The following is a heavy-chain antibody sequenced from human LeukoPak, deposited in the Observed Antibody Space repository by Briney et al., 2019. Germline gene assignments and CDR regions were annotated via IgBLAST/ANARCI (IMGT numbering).Heavy chain of an antibody. CDR3: ARALVDKGYY. CDR1: RFTFSSYW. Sequence: PGGSLRLSCAACRFTFSSYWMSWVRQAPGKGLEWVANIKQDGSEKYYVDSVKGRFTISRDNAKNSLYLQMDSLRAEDTAVYYCARALVDKGYYWGQGTLVSVSS. J-gene: IGHJ4*02. CDR2: IKQDGSEK. D-gene: IGHD1-26*01. V-gene: IGHV3-7*01.